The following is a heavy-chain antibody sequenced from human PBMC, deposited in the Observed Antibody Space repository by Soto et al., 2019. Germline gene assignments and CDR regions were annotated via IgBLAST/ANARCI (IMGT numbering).Heavy chain of an antibody. Sequence: GGSLRLSCAASGFTFDDYAMHWVRQAPGKGLEWVSGISWNSGSIGYADSVKGRFTISRDNAKNSLYLQMNSLRAEDTALYYCAKDPDGYSGYDGDNWFDPWGQGTLVTVSS. V-gene: IGHV3-9*01. CDR2: ISWNSGSI. CDR3: AKDPDGYSGYDGDNWFDP. D-gene: IGHD5-12*01. CDR1: GFTFDDYA. J-gene: IGHJ5*02.